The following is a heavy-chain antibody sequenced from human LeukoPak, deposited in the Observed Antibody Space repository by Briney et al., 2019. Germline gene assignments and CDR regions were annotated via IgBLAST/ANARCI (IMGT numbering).Heavy chain of an antibody. D-gene: IGHD3-16*02. CDR3: AKERAGYTNPYYFDY. V-gene: IGHV3-23*01. CDR1: GFPFSNHA. CDR2: ISNGNT. Sequence: PGGSLRLSCAASGFPFSNHAMSWVRQPPGKGLEWVSAISNGNTYYADSVRGRFTISRDDSKNMVYLHMNSPRAEDTAVYYCAKERAGYTNPYYFDYWGQGTLVTVSS. J-gene: IGHJ4*02.